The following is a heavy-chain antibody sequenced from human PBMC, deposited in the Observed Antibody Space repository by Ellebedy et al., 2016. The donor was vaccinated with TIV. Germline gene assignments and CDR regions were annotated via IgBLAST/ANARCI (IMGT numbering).Heavy chain of an antibody. Sequence: ASVKVSXXASGYTFTSYYIHWVRQAPGQGLEWMGKINPRNGTANYIQNFQGRVTMTRDTSTSTVYMELSSLRSEDTAVYYCARSYDFNGGSYCFPPDYWGQGTLVTVSS. CDR3: ARSYDFNGGSYCFPPDY. J-gene: IGHJ4*02. D-gene: IGHD3-16*02. V-gene: IGHV1-46*01. CDR2: INPRNGTA. CDR1: GYTFTSYY.